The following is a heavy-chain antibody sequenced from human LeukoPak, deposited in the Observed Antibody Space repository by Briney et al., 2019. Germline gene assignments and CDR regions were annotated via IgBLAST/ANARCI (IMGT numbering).Heavy chain of an antibody. CDR1: GGSISSGDYY. V-gene: IGHV4-30-4*08. CDR2: IYYSGST. D-gene: IGHD2-2*01. J-gene: IGHJ4*02. Sequence: SETLSLTCTVSGGSISSGDYYWSWIRQPPGKGLEWIGYIYYSGSTYYNPSLKSRVTISVDTSKNQFSLKLSSVTAADMAVYYCARELSVVVPAATFDYFDYWGQGTLVTVSS. CDR3: ARELSVVVPAATFDYFDY.